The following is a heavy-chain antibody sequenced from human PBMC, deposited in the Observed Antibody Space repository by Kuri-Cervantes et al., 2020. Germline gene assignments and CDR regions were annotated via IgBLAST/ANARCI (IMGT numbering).Heavy chain of an antibody. D-gene: IGHD3-10*01. Sequence: LSLTCAASGFTFSSYGMHWVRQAPGKGLEWVAVISYDGSNKYYADSVEGRLTISRDNSKNTLYLQMNSLRAEDTAVYYCAKDVYGSGSSYYFDYWGQGTLVTVSS. J-gene: IGHJ4*02. CDR3: AKDVYGSGSSYYFDY. V-gene: IGHV3-30*18. CDR2: ISYDGSNK. CDR1: GFTFSSYG.